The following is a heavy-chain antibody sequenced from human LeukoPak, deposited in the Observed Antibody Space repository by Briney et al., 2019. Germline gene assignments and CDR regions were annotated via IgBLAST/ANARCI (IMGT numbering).Heavy chain of an antibody. CDR2: IYYSGST. D-gene: IGHD5-18*01. J-gene: IGHJ4*02. CDR1: GGSISSYY. V-gene: IGHV4-59*01. Sequence: PETLSLTCTVSGGSISSYYWSWIRQPPGKGLEWIGYIYYSGSTNYNPSLKSRVTISVDTSKNQFSLKLSSVTAADTAVYYCARAQHPDYFDYWGQGTLVTVSS. CDR3: ARAQHPDYFDY.